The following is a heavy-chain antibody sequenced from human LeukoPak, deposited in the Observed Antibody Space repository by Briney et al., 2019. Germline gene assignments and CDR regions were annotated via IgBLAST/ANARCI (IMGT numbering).Heavy chain of an antibody. Sequence: GGSLRLSCAASGFTFSSYEMNWVRQAPGKGLEWVSYISSSGSTIYYADSVKGRFTISRDNAKNSLYLQMNSLRAEDPAVYYCARSPDYYDSSEDYWGQGTLVTVSP. CDR1: GFTFSSYE. CDR2: ISSSGSTI. D-gene: IGHD3-22*01. CDR3: ARSPDYYDSSEDY. V-gene: IGHV3-48*03. J-gene: IGHJ4*02.